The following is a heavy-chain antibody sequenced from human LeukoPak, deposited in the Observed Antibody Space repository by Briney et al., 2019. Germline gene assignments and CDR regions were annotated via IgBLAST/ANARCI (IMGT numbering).Heavy chain of an antibody. J-gene: IGHJ4*02. D-gene: IGHD3-10*01. CDR2: IYHSGST. CDR1: GGSISSSNW. Sequence: SETLSLTCAVSGGSISSSNWWSWVRQSPGKGLEWIGEIYHSGSTNYNPSLKSRVTISVDRSKNQFSLKLSSVTAADTAVYYCARGGASYYFGLFDYWGQGTLVTVSS. CDR3: ARGGASYYFGLFDY. V-gene: IGHV4-4*02.